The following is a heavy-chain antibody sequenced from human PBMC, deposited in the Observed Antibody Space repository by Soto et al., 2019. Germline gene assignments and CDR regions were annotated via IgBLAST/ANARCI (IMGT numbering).Heavy chain of an antibody. CDR2: IWYDGSNK. Sequence: QVQLVESGGGVVQPGRSLRLSCAASGFTFSSYGMHWVRQAPGKGLEWVAVIWYDGSNKYYADSVKGRFTISRDNSKNTLYLQMNSLRADDTAVYYCAREALYGKPYYYDSSGYFDYWGQGTLVTVSS. CDR1: GFTFSSYG. D-gene: IGHD3-22*01. J-gene: IGHJ4*02. CDR3: AREALYGKPYYYDSSGYFDY. V-gene: IGHV3-33*01.